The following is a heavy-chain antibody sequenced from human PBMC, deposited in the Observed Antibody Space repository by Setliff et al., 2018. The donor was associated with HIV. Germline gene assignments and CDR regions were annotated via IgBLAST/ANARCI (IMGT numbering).Heavy chain of an antibody. CDR3: ASGREAVAGALHFDY. J-gene: IGHJ4*02. CDR1: GGSISSSSYY. Sequence: SETLSLTCTVSGGSISSSSYYWGWIRQPPGKGLEWIGSIYYSGSTYYNPSLKSRVTISVDTSKNQFSLKLSSVTAADTAVYYCASGREAVAGALHFDYWGQGPLVTVSS. V-gene: IGHV4-39*01. D-gene: IGHD6-19*01. CDR2: IYYSGST.